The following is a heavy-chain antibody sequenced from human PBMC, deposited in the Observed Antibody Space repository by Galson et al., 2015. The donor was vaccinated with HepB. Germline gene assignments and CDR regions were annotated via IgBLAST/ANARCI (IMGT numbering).Heavy chain of an antibody. Sequence: SVKVSCKASGGTFSSYAISWVRQAPGQGLEWMGGIIPIFGTANYAQKFQGRVTITADESTSTAYMELSSLRSEDTAVYYCARCQSGSYSGVDAFDIWGQGTMVTVSS. CDR3: ARCQSGSYSGVDAFDI. CDR1: GGTFSSYA. D-gene: IGHD1-26*01. CDR2: IIPIFGTA. V-gene: IGHV1-69*13. J-gene: IGHJ3*02.